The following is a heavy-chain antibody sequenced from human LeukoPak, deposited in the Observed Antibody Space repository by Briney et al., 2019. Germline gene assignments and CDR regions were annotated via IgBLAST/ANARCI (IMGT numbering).Heavy chain of an antibody. D-gene: IGHD2-2*01. CDR1: GYTFTGYY. CDR2: INPNSGGT. V-gene: IGHV1-2*02. J-gene: IGHJ5*02. Sequence: ASVNVSCKASGYTFTGYYLHWVRQAPGQGLEWIGRINPNSGGTNYAQKFHGRVTATRDTSINTAYMELSRLTSDDTAFYYCAREVGVLAHQGGWFDPWGQGTLVTVSS. CDR3: AREVGVLAHQGGWFDP.